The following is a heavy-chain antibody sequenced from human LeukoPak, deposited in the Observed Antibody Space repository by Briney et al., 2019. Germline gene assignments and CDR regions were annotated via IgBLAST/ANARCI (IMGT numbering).Heavy chain of an antibody. J-gene: IGHJ4*02. D-gene: IGHD5-12*01. V-gene: IGHV1-2*02. CDR3: ARSLYSGYDLGY. Sequence: GASVKVSRKASGYTFTGYYMHWVRQAPGQGLEWMGWINPNSGGTNYAQKFQGRVTMTRDTSISTAYMELSRLRSDDTAVYHCARSLYSGYDLGYWGQGTLVTVSS. CDR2: INPNSGGT. CDR1: GYTFTGYY.